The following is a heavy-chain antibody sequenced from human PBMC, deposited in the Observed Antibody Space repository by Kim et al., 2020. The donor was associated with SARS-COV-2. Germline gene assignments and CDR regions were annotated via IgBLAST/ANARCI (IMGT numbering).Heavy chain of an antibody. D-gene: IGHD2-15*01. CDR3: ARGDISYGRDV. CDR1: GFTFSTYW. J-gene: IGHJ6*02. CDR2: INTDGSST. Sequence: GGSLRLSCAASGFTFSTYWMYWVRQAPGKGLVCVSRINTDGSSTTYADSVKGRFTISRDNAKNTLYLQMNSLRSEDTAVYYCARGDISYGRDVWGQGSTV. V-gene: IGHV3-74*01.